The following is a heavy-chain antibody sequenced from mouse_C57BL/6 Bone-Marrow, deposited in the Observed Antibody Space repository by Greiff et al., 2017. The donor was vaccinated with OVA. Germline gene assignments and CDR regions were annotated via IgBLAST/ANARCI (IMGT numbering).Heavy chain of an antibody. V-gene: IGHV1-50*01. CDR2: IDPSDSYT. CDR3: ASGSYGSSSWFAY. J-gene: IGHJ3*01. Sequence: VQLQQPGAELVKPGASVKLSCKASGYTFTSYWMQWVKQRPGQGLEWIGEIDPSDSYTNYNQKFKGKATLTVDTSSSTAYMQLSSLTSEDSAVYYCASGSYGSSSWFAYWGQGTLVTVSA. D-gene: IGHD1-1*01. CDR1: GYTFTSYW.